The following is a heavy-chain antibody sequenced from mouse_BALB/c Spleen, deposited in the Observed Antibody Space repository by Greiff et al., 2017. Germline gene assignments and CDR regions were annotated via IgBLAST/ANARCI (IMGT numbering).Heavy chain of an antibody. J-gene: IGHJ4*01. Sequence: LVKTGASVKISCKASGYSFTGYYMHWVKQSHGKSIEWIGYISCYNGATSYNQKFKGKATFTVDTSSSTAYMQFNSLTSEDSAVYYCARRNITTYAMDYWGQGTSVTVSS. V-gene: IGHV1S34*01. CDR2: ISCYNGAT. CDR3: ARRNITTYAMDY. CDR1: GYSFTGYY. D-gene: IGHD1-1*01.